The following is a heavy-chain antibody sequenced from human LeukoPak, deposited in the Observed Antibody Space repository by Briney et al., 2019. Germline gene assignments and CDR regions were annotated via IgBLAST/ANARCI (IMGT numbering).Heavy chain of an antibody. D-gene: IGHD2-15*01. CDR1: GYTFTRHY. CDR3: ARERDDIVVVVAATEYYFDY. J-gene: IGHJ4*02. CDR2: IHPSSGST. V-gene: IGHV1-46*01. Sequence: GASVKVSCKASGYTFTRHYMHWVRQAPGQGLEWMGIIHPSSGSTSYAQKFEGRVTLTRDTSTSTVYMELISLRSEDTAVYYCARERDDIVVVVAATEYYFDYWGQGTLVTVSS.